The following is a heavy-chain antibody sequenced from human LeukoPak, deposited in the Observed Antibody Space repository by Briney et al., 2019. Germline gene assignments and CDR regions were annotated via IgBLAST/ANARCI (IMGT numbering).Heavy chain of an antibody. CDR1: GGTFSSYA. V-gene: IGHV1-69*05. CDR2: IIPIFGAA. J-gene: IGHJ3*02. Sequence: GASVKVSCKASGGTFSSYAISWVRQAPGQGLEWMGGIIPIFGAANYAQKFQGRVTITTDESTSTAYMELSSLRSEDTAVYYCARDRFVAGYGSAPGYAFDIWGQGTMVTVSS. D-gene: IGHD3-10*01. CDR3: ARDRFVAGYGSAPGYAFDI.